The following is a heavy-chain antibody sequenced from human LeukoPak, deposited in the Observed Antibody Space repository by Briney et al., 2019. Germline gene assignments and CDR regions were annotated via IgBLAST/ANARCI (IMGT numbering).Heavy chain of an antibody. D-gene: IGHD2-2*01. CDR3: ARDPTDYCSSTSCYPD. Sequence: GGSLRLSCAASGFTFSSYSMNWVRQAPGKGLEWVSSISSSSSYIYYADSVKGRFTISRDDAKNSLYLQMNSLRAEDTAVYYCARDPTDYCSSTSCYPDWGQGTLVTVSS. V-gene: IGHV3-21*01. CDR1: GFTFSSYS. J-gene: IGHJ4*02. CDR2: ISSSSSYI.